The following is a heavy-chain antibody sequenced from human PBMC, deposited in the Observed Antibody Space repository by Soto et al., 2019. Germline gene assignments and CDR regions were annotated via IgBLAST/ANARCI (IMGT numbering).Heavy chain of an antibody. CDR1: AGTFSSYA. V-gene: IGHV1-69*13. CDR3: EWVSVVSTXGRTYHAXSVKGRFTVSRDISTNMFFLQMNKLSAEDMATYSCARAGFERLYFDQ. J-gene: IGHJ4*02. Sequence: SAVKVACKASAGTFSSYAISWVRQAPGQGLDRLGGIIPIFGTANYAQKFKGRVTITGDESTSTAYRELXSLRXEQAPGKGLEWVSVVSTXGRTYHAXSVKGRFTVSRDISTNMFFLQMNKLSAEDMATYSCARAGFERLYFDQWARGTLVTVYS. CDR2: IIPIFGTA. D-gene: IGHD3-3*01.